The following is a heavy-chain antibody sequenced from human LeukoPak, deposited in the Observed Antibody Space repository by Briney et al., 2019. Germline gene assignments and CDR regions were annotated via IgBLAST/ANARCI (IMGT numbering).Heavy chain of an antibody. CDR2: IKEDGSKK. CDR3: ATPADDY. CDR1: GFTFSTTY. J-gene: IGHJ4*02. Sequence: GGSLRLSCAASGFTFSTTYMSWVRQAPGKGLEWVANIKEDGSKKSYADSVKGRFTISRDNAKSSLYLQMNSLRAEDTALYYGATPADDYWGQGTLVTVSS. V-gene: IGHV3-7*01.